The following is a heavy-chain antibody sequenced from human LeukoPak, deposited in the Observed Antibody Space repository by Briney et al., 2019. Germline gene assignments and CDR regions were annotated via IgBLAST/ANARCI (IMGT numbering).Heavy chain of an antibody. J-gene: IGHJ4*02. CDR3: ARESQWVPNSGLGY. CDR2: ISYDGSNK. V-gene: IGHV3-30-3*01. D-gene: IGHD1-26*01. CDR1: GFTFSSYA. Sequence: PGGSLRLSCAASGFTFSSYAMHWVRQAPGKGLEWVAVISYDGSNKYYADSVKGRFTISRDNSKDTLYLQMNSLRAEDTAVYYCARESQWVPNSGLGYWGQGTLVTVSS.